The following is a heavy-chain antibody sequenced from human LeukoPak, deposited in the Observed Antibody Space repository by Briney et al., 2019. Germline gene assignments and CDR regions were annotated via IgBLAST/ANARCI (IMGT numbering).Heavy chain of an antibody. CDR1: GFTFSSYA. Sequence: GRSLRLSCAASGFTFSSYAMHWVRQAPGKGLEWVAVISYGGSNKYYADSVKGRFTISRDNSKNTLYLQMNSLRAEDTAVYYCARGAVHGEYFDYWGQGTLVTVSS. J-gene: IGHJ4*02. CDR3: ARGAVHGEYFDY. D-gene: IGHD3-10*01. V-gene: IGHV3-30*04. CDR2: ISYGGSNK.